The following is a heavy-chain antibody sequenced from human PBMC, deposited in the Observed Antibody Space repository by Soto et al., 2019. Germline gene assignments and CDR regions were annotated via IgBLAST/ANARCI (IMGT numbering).Heavy chain of an antibody. CDR2: IGTAGDT. CDR1: GFTFSSYD. J-gene: IGHJ3*02. V-gene: IGHV3-13*01. Sequence: GGPLRLSCAASGFTFSSYDMHWVRQATGKGLEWVSAIGTAGDTYYPGSVKGRFTISRENAKNSLYLQMNSLRAGDTAVYYCARETYGARDDAFDIWGQGTMVTVSS. D-gene: IGHD4-17*01. CDR3: ARETYGARDDAFDI.